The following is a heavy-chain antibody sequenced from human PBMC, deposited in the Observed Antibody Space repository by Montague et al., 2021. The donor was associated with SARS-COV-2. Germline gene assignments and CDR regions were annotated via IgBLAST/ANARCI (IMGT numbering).Heavy chain of an antibody. Sequence: SETLSLTCTVSGVSISSYYWSWIRQPPGKGLEWIGYIHYSGNTNYNPSLQSPVTISLDTSKNQFSLSLSSVTAADTAVYYCARHLLNAISRNAFWGQGTLVTVSS. CDR2: IHYSGNT. V-gene: IGHV4-59*01. CDR3: ARHLLNAISRNAF. D-gene: IGHD2-8*01. CDR1: GVSISSYY. J-gene: IGHJ4*02.